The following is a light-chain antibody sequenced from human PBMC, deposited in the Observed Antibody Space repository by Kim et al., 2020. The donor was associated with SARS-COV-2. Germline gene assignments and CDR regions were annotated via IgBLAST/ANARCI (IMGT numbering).Light chain of an antibody. CDR2: TNG. Sequence: GQKVTISCSGGSSNIGSNTVNWYQEFPGTAPKLLSDTNGWRPSGISDRVPCSKSGPLASLAINGLQSEDGADYYCGTWDGRLDVWLFGGGTKLTVL. J-gene: IGLJ3*02. V-gene: IGLV1-44*01. CDR1: SSNIGSNT. CDR3: GTWDGRLDVWL.